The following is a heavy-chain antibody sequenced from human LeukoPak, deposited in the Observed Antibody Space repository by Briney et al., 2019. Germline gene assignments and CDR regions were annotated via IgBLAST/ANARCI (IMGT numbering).Heavy chain of an antibody. CDR3: ARGTVLAAAGTRDFDY. Sequence: SETLSLTCAVYGGSFSGYYWSWIRQPPGKGLEWIGEINHSGSTNYNPSLKSRVTISVDMSKNQFSLKLSSVTAADTAVYYCARGTVLAAAGTRDFDYWGQGTLVTVSS. J-gene: IGHJ4*02. D-gene: IGHD6-13*01. CDR1: GGSFSGYY. V-gene: IGHV4-34*01. CDR2: INHSGST.